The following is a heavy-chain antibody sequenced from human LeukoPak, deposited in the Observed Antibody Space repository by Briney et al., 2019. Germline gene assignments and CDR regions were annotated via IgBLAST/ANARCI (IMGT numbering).Heavy chain of an antibody. CDR3: AKYGGKSGMAFDI. J-gene: IGHJ3*02. D-gene: IGHD4-23*01. V-gene: IGHV3-7*01. Sequence: SGGSLRLSCAASGFTFSTYWMAWVRQAPGKGLEWVATMNQDGSVKRYVDSVKDRFIISRDNAEKSLYLQMNSLRVEDTAVYYCAKYGGKSGMAFDIWGQGTRGIVSS. CDR1: GFTFSTYW. CDR2: MNQDGSVK.